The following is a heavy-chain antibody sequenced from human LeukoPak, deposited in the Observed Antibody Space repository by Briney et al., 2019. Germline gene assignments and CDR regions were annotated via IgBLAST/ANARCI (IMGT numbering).Heavy chain of an antibody. D-gene: IGHD3-22*01. J-gene: IGHJ6*02. CDR1: GFTFSSYS. Sequence: GGSLRLSCAASGFTFSSYSMTWVRQAPGKGLEWVSSISSSSSYIYYADSVKGRFTISRDNAKNSLYLQMNSLRAEDTAVYYCARDSCYDSSGYYGAEGNGMDVWGQGTTVTVSS. V-gene: IGHV3-21*01. CDR3: ARDSCYDSSGYYGAEGNGMDV. CDR2: ISSSSSYI.